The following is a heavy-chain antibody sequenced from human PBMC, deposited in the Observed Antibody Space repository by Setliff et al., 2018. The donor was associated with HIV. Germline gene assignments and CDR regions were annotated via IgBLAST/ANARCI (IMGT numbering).Heavy chain of an antibody. D-gene: IGHD5-18*01. CDR3: ARRGPGTTMEYYYYGMDV. CDR2: IYPGDSDT. V-gene: IGHV5-51*01. CDR1: GYGFSNYW. Sequence: PGESLKISCKGSGYGFSNYWLAWVRQTPGKGLEWMGIIYPGDSDTRYSPSFQGQVTFSADKSINTAYLQWGSLKASDTGIYYCARRGPGTTMEYYYYGMDVWGQGTTVTVSS. J-gene: IGHJ6*02.